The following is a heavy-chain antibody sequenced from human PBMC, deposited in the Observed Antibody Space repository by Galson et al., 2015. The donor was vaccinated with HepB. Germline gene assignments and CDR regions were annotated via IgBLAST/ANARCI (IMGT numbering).Heavy chain of an antibody. Sequence: SLRLSCAASGFTFSSYGMHWVRQAPGKGLEWVAVIWYDGSNKYYADSVKGRFTISRDNSKNTLSLQMNSLRAEDTAVYYCARVGANVWGSYWTYFDYWGQGTQVTVSS. CDR1: GFTFSSYG. CDR3: ARVGANVWGSYWTYFDY. V-gene: IGHV3-33*01. CDR2: IWYDGSNK. J-gene: IGHJ4*02. D-gene: IGHD3-16*01.